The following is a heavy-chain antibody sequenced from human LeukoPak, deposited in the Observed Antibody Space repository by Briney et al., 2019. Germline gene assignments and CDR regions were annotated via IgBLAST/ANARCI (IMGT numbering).Heavy chain of an antibody. CDR1: GYSFTDYY. Sequence: ASVKVSCKTSGYSFTDYYMHWVRQAPGQGLEWMGWINPYSGGTSSAQKFQGRVTMTRDTSISTVYMQVSWLTSDDTAVYYCARLSGTSGTTSRVLDYWGQGALVTVSS. V-gene: IGHV1-2*02. J-gene: IGHJ4*02. CDR2: INPYSGGT. D-gene: IGHD1-1*01. CDR3: ARLSGTSGTTSRVLDY.